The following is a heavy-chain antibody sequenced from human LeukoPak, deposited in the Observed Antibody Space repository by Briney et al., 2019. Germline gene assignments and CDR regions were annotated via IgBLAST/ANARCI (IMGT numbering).Heavy chain of an antibody. CDR2: INPNSGGT. J-gene: IGHJ4*02. D-gene: IGHD3-10*01. CDR1: GYTFTGYH. V-gene: IGHV1-2*02. CDR3: ARDSITMVRGVINY. Sequence: ASVKVSCKASGYTFTGYHMHWVRQAPGQGLEWMGWINPNSGGTNYAQKFQGRVTMTRDTSISTAYMELSRLRSDDTAVYYCARDSITMVRGVINYWGQGTLVTVSS.